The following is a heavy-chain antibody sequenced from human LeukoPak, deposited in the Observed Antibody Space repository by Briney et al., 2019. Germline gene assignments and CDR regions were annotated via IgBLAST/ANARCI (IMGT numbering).Heavy chain of an antibody. CDR1: GFTFSMYW. J-gene: IGHJ4*02. Sequence: PGGSLRLSCAASGFTFSMYWMSWVRQAPGKGLEWVASMKQDGSEEYYVDSVKGRFTISRDNAKNSVYLQMNSLRAEDTAVYYCASLRWSFDHWGQGTLVTVSS. D-gene: IGHD4-23*01. V-gene: IGHV3-7*01. CDR3: ASLRWSFDH. CDR2: MKQDGSEE.